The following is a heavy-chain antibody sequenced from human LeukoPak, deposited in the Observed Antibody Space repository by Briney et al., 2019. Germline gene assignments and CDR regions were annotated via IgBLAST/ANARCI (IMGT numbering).Heavy chain of an antibody. V-gene: IGHV3-66*01. CDR2: IYSDGST. CDR1: GFTVRSNY. J-gene: IGHJ4*02. Sequence: GGSLRVSCAASGFTVRSNYMNCVRRAPGKGLEWVSVIYSDGSTYYADSVKGRFTISRDFSKNTLYLQMNGLRVEDTAVYYCARLTVSGQLDYWGQGTLVTVSS. CDR3: ARLTVSGQLDY. D-gene: IGHD6-19*01.